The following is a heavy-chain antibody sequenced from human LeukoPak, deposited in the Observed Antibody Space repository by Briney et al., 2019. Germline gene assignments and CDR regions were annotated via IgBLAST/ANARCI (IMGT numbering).Heavy chain of an antibody. V-gene: IGHV4-30-4*08. Sequence: PSQTLSLTCTVSGGSISSGDYYWSWIRQPPGKGLEWIGHIYYSQSTYYNPSLKSRVTISVDTSKNQFSLKLSSVTAADTAVYYCARGIVVPAAMGFDPWGQGTLVTVSS. CDR1: GGSISSGDYY. CDR3: ARGIVVPAAMGFDP. CDR2: IYYSQST. D-gene: IGHD2-2*01. J-gene: IGHJ5*02.